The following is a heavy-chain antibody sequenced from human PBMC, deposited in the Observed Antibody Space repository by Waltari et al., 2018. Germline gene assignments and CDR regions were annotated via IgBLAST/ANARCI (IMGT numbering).Heavy chain of an antibody. Sequence: QVQLVESGGGVVEPGRSLRLSCAASGFTFSSYAMHWVRQALGKGLEWVAVISYDGSNKYYADSVKGRFTISRDNSKNTLYLQMNSLRAEDTAVYYCARVRSSGWYAVGWFDPWGQGTLVTVSS. CDR2: ISYDGSNK. CDR1: GFTFSSYA. J-gene: IGHJ5*02. V-gene: IGHV3-30-3*01. CDR3: ARVRSSGWYAVGWFDP. D-gene: IGHD6-19*01.